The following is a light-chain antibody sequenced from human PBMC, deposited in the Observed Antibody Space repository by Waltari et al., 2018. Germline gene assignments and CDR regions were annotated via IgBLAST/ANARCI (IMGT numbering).Light chain of an antibody. CDR1: AFPTPY. J-gene: IGLJ6*01. CDR3: QSADSSGTYEV. CDR2: KDS. V-gene: IGLV3-25*03. Sequence: YELTQPPSVSVSPGQTARITCTGDAFPTPYADVYQQKQGQAPVLVIYKDSERPSGIPERFSGSSSGTTVTLTISGVQAEDEADYYCQSADSSGTYEVFGSGTKVTVL.